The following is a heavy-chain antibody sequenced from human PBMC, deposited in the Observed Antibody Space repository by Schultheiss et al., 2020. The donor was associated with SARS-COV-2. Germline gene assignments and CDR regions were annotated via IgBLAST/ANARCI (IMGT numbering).Heavy chain of an antibody. CDR2: ISGSGGST. CDR3: AKDSRHYDFWSGYLLDY. D-gene: IGHD3-3*01. J-gene: IGHJ4*02. Sequence: GGSLRLSCAASGFTFSSYAMSWVRQAPGKGLEWVSAISGSGGSTYYADSVKGRFTISRDNSKNTLYLQMNSLRAEDTAVYYCAKDSRHYDFWSGYLLDYWGQGTLVTVSS. CDR1: GFTFSSYA. V-gene: IGHV3-23*01.